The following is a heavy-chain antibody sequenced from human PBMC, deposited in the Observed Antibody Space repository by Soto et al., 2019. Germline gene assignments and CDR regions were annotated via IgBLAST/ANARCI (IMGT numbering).Heavy chain of an antibody. J-gene: IGHJ3*02. CDR2: MYSSGST. Sequence: QVQLQESGPGLVKPSETLSLTCTVSGDSVSSGSYYWSCIRQPPGKGLEWIGYMYSSGSTNYNPSLTSRVTTSIDTPKKQFSLKLSSVTAADTAVYYCARGGGNSARDAFDIWGQGTMVTVSP. D-gene: IGHD2-21*02. CDR3: ARGGGNSARDAFDI. V-gene: IGHV4-61*01. CDR1: GDSVSSGSYY.